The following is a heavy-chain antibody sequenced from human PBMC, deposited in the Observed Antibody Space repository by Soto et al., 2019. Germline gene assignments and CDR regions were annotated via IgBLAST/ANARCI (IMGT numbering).Heavy chain of an antibody. D-gene: IGHD2-15*01. CDR1: GYTFARYG. J-gene: IGHJ6*02. V-gene: IGHV1-18*01. CDR3: AREGFCSSGSCALYSHYYFGMDV. Sequence: QVQLVQSGAEVMKPGASVKVSCKASGYTFARYGISWVRQAPGQGLEWMGWISTYNSNTNYARKFQGRVSLTTDTPTNTAYMELRTLTPDDTALYYCAREGFCSSGSCALYSHYYFGMDVWGRGTTVTVSS. CDR2: ISTYNSNT.